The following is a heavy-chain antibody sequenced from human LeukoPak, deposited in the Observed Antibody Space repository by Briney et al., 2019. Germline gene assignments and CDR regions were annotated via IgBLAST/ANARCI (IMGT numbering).Heavy chain of an antibody. CDR3: AREYCSGGSCYDTFDP. Sequence: GGSLRLSCATSGFTFSSYDMHWFRQAPGKGLEWVAGISYDGKNKYYADSVKGQFTTSRDNFKNTLYLQMNSLRAEDTAVYYCAREYCSGGSCYDTFDPWGQGTLVTVSS. V-gene: IGHV3-30*03. J-gene: IGHJ5*02. D-gene: IGHD2-15*01. CDR1: GFTFSSYD. CDR2: ISYDGKNK.